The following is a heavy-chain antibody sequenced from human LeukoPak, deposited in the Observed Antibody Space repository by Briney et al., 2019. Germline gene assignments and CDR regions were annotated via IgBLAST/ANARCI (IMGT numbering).Heavy chain of an antibody. J-gene: IGHJ4*02. D-gene: IGHD5-12*01. CDR3: ARVYRYDYYFDY. V-gene: IGHV3-15*01. Sequence: GGSLRLSCAASGFTFSNAWMSWVRQAPGKGLEWVGRIKSKTDGGTTDYAAPVKGRFTISRDDSKNTLYLQMNSLKTEDTAVYYCARVYRYDYYFDYWGQGTLVTVSS. CDR1: GFTFSNAW. CDR2: IKSKTDGGTT.